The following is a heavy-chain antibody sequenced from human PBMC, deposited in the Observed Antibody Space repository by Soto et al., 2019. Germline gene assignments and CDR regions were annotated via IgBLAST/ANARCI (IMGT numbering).Heavy chain of an antibody. CDR3: ARPRFLKGSGSYLGVYYYYYYGMDV. J-gene: IGHJ6*02. Sequence: SVKVSCKASGGTFSSYAISWVRQAPGQGLEWMGGIVPIFGTANYAQKFQGRVTITADKSTSTAYMELSSLRSEDTAVYYCARPRFLKGSGSYLGVYYYYYYGMDVWGQGTTVTVS. CDR2: IVPIFGTA. CDR1: GGTFSSYA. V-gene: IGHV1-69*06. D-gene: IGHD3-10*01.